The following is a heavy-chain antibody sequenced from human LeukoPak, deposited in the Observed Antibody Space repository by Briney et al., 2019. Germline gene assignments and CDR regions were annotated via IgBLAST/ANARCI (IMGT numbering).Heavy chain of an antibody. CDR1: GFTFSSYE. D-gene: IGHD2-15*01. Sequence: GGSLRLSCAASGFTFSSYEMNWVRQAPGKGLEWVSYISSSGSTIYYADSVKGRFTISRDNAKNSLYLRMNSLRAEDTAVYYCAREGISLVAATHYYYGMDVWGQGTTVTVSS. J-gene: IGHJ6*02. V-gene: IGHV3-48*03. CDR2: ISSSGSTI. CDR3: AREGISLVAATHYYYGMDV.